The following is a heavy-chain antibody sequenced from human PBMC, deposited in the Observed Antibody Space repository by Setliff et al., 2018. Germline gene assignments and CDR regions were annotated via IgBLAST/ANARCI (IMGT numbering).Heavy chain of an antibody. V-gene: IGHV4-38-2*02. Sequence: SETLSLTCTVSGASISTYYYWGWIRQPPGKGLEWLGNIYHSGAAYYNPSLQSRVTITVDTSRNQFSLNLNSVSAADTAVYYCAKHGAYNDFLTGYNFYYDMDVWGQGTTVTVSS. CDR3: AKHGAYNDFLTGYNFYYDMDV. CDR1: GASISTYYY. CDR2: IYHSGAA. D-gene: IGHD3-9*01. J-gene: IGHJ6*02.